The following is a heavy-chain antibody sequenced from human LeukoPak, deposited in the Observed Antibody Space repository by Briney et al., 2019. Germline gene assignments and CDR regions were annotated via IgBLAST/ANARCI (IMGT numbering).Heavy chain of an antibody. V-gene: IGHV3-66*02. CDR2: IYSGGSK. CDR3: ARGTVVPAATFDY. D-gene: IGHD2-2*01. Sequence: GGSMRLSCAAYGFTVSSNYMSWDRQAPGKWLEWVSVIYSGGSKYYADSVKGRFTISRDNSKNTLYLQMNSLRAEDTAVYYCARGTVVPAATFDYWGQGTLVTVSS. CDR1: GFTVSSNY. J-gene: IGHJ4*02.